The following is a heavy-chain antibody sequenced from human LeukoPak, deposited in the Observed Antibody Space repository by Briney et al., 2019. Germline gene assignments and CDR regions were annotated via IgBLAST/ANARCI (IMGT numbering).Heavy chain of an antibody. V-gene: IGHV1-69*05. CDR2: IIPIFGTA. CDR1: GGTFSSYA. CDR3: ARGSIVGATHFDY. J-gene: IGHJ4*02. Sequence: SVTVSCKASGGTFSSYAISWVRRAPGQGLEWMGGIIPIFGTANYAQEFQGRVTITTDESTSTAYMELSSLRSEDTAVYYCARGSIVGATHFDYWGQGTLVTVSS. D-gene: IGHD1-26*01.